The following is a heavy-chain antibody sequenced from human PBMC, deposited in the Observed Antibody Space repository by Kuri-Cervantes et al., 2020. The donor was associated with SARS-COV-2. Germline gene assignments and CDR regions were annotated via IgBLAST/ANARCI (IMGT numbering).Heavy chain of an antibody. CDR3: ARDLADYYDSSGYYLDY. J-gene: IGHJ4*02. V-gene: IGHV3-21*01. Sequence: LSLTCAASGFTFSSYSMNWVRQAPGKGLEWVSSISSSSSYIYYADSVKGRFTISRDNAKNSLHLQMNSLRAEDTAVYYCARDLADYYDSSGYYLDYWGQGTPVTVSS. D-gene: IGHD3-22*01. CDR2: ISSSSSYI. CDR1: GFTFSSYS.